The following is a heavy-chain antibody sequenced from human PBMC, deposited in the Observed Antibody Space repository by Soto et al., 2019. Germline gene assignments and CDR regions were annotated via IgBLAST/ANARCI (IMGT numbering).Heavy chain of an antibody. J-gene: IGHJ2*01. D-gene: IGHD3-22*01. CDR3: ARGGGSGYYSPLDYWYFDL. V-gene: IGHV4-31*03. CDR2: IYYSGST. Sequence: SETLSLTCTVSGGSISSGGYYWSWIRQHPGKGLEWIGYIYYSGSTYYNPSLKSRVTISVDTSKNQFSLKLSSVTAADTAVYYCARGGGSGYYSPLDYWYFDLWGRGTLVTVSS. CDR1: GGSISSGGYY.